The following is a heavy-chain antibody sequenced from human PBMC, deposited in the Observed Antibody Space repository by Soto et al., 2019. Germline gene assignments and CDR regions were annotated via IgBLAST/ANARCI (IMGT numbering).Heavy chain of an antibody. CDR3: AKDSWYFDL. Sequence: PGGSLRLSCAASGFAFGYYWMSWVRQAPGKGLVWVARIDTSGHSTNYAESVKGRFTISRDNAKNTVSLQMNSLRVEDTGVYYCAKDSWYFDLWSQGSQVTVSS. V-gene: IGHV3-74*01. D-gene: IGHD6-13*01. CDR1: GFAFGYYW. J-gene: IGHJ4*02. CDR2: IDTSGHST.